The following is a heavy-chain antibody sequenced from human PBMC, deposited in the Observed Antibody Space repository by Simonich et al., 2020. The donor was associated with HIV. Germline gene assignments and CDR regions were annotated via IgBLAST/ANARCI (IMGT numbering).Heavy chain of an antibody. CDR3: AKDYSSGFDAFDI. V-gene: IGHV3-9*03. Sequence: EVQLVEPGGGLVQPGRSLSLSCAASGFTFDDYAMHWVWQAPWMCQECVLGISWNSGSKGYADSVKGRFTISRDNAKNSLYLQMNSLRAEDMALYYCAKDYSSGFDAFDIWGQGTMVTVSS. CDR2: ISWNSGSK. CDR1: GFTFDDYA. D-gene: IGHD6-19*01. J-gene: IGHJ3*02.